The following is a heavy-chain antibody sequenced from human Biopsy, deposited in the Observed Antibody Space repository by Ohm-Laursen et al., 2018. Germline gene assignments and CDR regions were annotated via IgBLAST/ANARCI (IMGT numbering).Heavy chain of an antibody. CDR2: IYYSETT. V-gene: IGHV4-59*01. Sequence: TLSLTCTVSGGSISSYYWNWIRQPPGKGLEWIGYIYYSETTDYSPSLKSRVTISIDKSKNQFFLKLSSVTAEDTAVYYCARDDAVTVIRGLYYWGQGALVTVSS. CDR1: GGSISSYY. J-gene: IGHJ4*02. CDR3: ARDDAVTVIRGLYY. D-gene: IGHD2-21*02.